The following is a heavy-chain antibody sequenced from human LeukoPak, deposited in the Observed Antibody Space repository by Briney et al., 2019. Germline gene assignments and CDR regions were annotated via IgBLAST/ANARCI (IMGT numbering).Heavy chain of an antibody. D-gene: IGHD6-19*01. Sequence: GGSLRLSCAASGFTFSSSAMSWVRQAPGKGLEWVSAISNNGGYTYYADSVQGRFTISRDNAKNSLYLQMNSLRAEDTAVYYCARSSKWLSYGMDVWGQGTTVTVSS. J-gene: IGHJ6*02. CDR3: ARSSKWLSYGMDV. CDR1: GFTFSSSA. V-gene: IGHV3-23*01. CDR2: ISNNGGYT.